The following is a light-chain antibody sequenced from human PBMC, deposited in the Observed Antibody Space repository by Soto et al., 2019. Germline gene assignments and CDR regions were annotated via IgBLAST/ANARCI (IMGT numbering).Light chain of an antibody. Sequence: AIQLTQSPSSLSASIGDRVTITCRASQGSARALAWYQQKPGKPPSLLIYDASTPESGAPSRFSGSGSETHFTLTINSLQADDFATYYCQQFSTFPVTFGGGTRVDI. CDR2: DAS. CDR3: QQFSTFPVT. CDR1: QGSARA. J-gene: IGKJ4*02. V-gene: IGKV1-13*02.